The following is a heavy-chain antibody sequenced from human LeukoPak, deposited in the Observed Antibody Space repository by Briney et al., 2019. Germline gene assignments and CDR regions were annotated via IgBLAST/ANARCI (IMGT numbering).Heavy chain of an antibody. CDR3: ARSQGYCSGGGCYEPDY. J-gene: IGHJ4*02. Sequence: GASVKVSCKAPGGTFSSYAISWVRQAPGQGLEWVGGIIPIFGTANYAQKFQGRVTITADESTSTAYMELSSLRSEDTAVYYCARSQGYCSGGGCYEPDYWGQGTLVTVSS. CDR2: IIPIFGTA. V-gene: IGHV1-69*13. D-gene: IGHD2-15*01. CDR1: GGTFSSYA.